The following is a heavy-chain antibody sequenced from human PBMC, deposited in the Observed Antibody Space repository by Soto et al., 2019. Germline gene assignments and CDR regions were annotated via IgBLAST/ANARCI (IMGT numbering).Heavy chain of an antibody. CDR2: IKQDGSEK. CDR1: GFTFSSYW. V-gene: IGHV3-7*04. CDR3: ARDIVVVPGYYYYYGMDV. J-gene: IGHJ6*02. D-gene: IGHD2-2*01. Sequence: GGSLRLSCAASGFTFSSYWMSWVRQAPGKGLEWVANIKQDGSEKYYVDSVKGRFTISRDNAKNSLYLQMNSLGAEDTAVYYCARDIVVVPGYYYYYGMDVWGQGTTVTVSS.